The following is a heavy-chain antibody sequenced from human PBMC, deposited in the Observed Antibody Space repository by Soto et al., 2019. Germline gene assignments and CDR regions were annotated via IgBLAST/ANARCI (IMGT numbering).Heavy chain of an antibody. Sequence: EVQLVESGGGLVKPGGSLRLSCAASGFIFSSYSMNWVRQAPGKGLEWVSSISPSSTYIYYADSVKGRFTISRDTAENSLYLQMNSLRAEDTAVYYCTRDYYDFWADVWGKGTMVTVSS. D-gene: IGHD3-3*01. V-gene: IGHV3-21*01. CDR1: GFIFSSYS. CDR3: TRDYYDFWADV. CDR2: ISPSSTYI. J-gene: IGHJ6*04.